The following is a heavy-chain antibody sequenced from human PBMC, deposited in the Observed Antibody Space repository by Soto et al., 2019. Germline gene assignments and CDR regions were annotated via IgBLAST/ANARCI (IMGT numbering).Heavy chain of an antibody. J-gene: IGHJ4*02. CDR1: GLPFSSFP. D-gene: IGHD4-17*01. CDR3: ARDGDMTTVTTHVDY. V-gene: IGHV3-30-3*01. CDR2: ISYDGSNK. Sequence: QVQLVESGGGVVQPGGPLKLPFQALGLPFSSFPLHWVGQAPGRGLGGVAVISYDGSNKYYADSVKGRFTISRDNSKNTLYLQMNSLRAEDTAVYYCARDGDMTTVTTHVDYWGQGTLVTVSS.